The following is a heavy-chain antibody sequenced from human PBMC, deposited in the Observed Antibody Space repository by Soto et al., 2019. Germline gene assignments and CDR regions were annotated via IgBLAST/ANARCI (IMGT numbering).Heavy chain of an antibody. D-gene: IGHD2-15*01. J-gene: IGHJ4*02. CDR2: IYYRGNT. V-gene: IGHV4-39*02. CDR1: GGSTGGSGYS. Sequence: QLQLQESGPGWVKPSETLSLTCTVSGGSTGGSGYSWGWIPKPPGRGLEWVGSIYYRGNTTYNPSLKSRVTISVDTSKNQFSLKLSSVTAADTAVYYCAREGGGYCSGGSCQVDYWGQGTLVTVSS. CDR3: AREGGGYCSGGSCQVDY.